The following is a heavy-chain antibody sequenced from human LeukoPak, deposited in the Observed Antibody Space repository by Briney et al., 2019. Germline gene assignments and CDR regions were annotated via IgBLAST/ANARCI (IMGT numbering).Heavy chain of an antibody. Sequence: GGSLRLSCAASGFTFSSYAMHWVRQAPGKGLEWVAVISYDGSNKYYADSVKGRFTISRDNSKNTLYLQMNSLRAEDTAVYYCARDGALDNIFTDWGQGTLVTVSS. CDR1: GFTFSSYA. J-gene: IGHJ4*02. D-gene: IGHD2-21*01. CDR3: ARDGALDNIFTD. V-gene: IGHV3-30-3*01. CDR2: ISYDGSNK.